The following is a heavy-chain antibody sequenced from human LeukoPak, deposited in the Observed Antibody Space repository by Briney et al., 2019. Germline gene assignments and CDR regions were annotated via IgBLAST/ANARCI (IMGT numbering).Heavy chain of an antibody. Sequence: GGSLRLSCAASGFTFSSYAMSWVRQAPGKGLEWVSAISATGGSTYYADSVKGRFTISRDNSKNTLDLQMNSLRAEDTAVYYCAKEGEMATSYDYWGQGTLVTVSS. D-gene: IGHD5-24*01. J-gene: IGHJ4*02. CDR3: AKEGEMATSYDY. V-gene: IGHV3-23*01. CDR2: ISATGGST. CDR1: GFTFSSYA.